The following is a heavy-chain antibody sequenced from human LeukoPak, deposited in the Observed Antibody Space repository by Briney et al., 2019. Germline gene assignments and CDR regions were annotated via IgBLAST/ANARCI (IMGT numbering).Heavy chain of an antibody. D-gene: IGHD1-26*01. CDR3: TRAGGWEDFDY. CDR2: IRSKAYGGTT. CDR1: GFTFGDYA. J-gene: IGHJ4*02. Sequence: PGRSLLLSCTASGFTFGDYAMSWVRPAPGKGLEWVGFIRSKAYGGTTEYAASVKGRFTISRDDSKSIAYLQMNSLKTEDTAVYYCTRAGGWEDFDYWGQGTLVTVSS. V-gene: IGHV3-49*04.